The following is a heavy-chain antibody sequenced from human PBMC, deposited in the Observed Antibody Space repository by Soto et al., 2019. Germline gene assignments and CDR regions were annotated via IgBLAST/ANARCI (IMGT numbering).Heavy chain of an antibody. CDR1: GFTFSSYE. Sequence: EVQLVESGGGLVQPGGSLRLSCAASGFTFSSYEMNWVRQAPGKGLEWVSYISSSGSTIYYADSVKGRFTISRDNAKNSLYLQMNSLRAEDTAVYYCTRATYGDYAFFDYWGQGTLVTVSS. J-gene: IGHJ4*02. CDR2: ISSSGSTI. V-gene: IGHV3-48*03. D-gene: IGHD4-17*01. CDR3: TRATYGDYAFFDY.